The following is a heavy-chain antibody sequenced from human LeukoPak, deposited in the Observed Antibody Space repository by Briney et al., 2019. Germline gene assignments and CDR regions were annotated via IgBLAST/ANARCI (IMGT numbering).Heavy chain of an antibody. CDR2: IYPGDSDT. Sequence: GESLKISCKGSGYSFTSYWIGCVRQVPGKGLEWMGIIYPGDSDTRYSPSFQGQVTISADKSISTAYLQWSSLKASDTAMYYCARGPNYYDSSGMGSYFDYWGQGTLVTVSS. V-gene: IGHV5-51*01. CDR1: GYSFTSYW. J-gene: IGHJ4*02. CDR3: ARGPNYYDSSGMGSYFDY. D-gene: IGHD3-22*01.